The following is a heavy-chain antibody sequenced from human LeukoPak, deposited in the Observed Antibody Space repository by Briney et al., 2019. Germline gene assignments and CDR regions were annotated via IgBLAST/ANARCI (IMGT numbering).Heavy chain of an antibody. Sequence: QAGGSLRLSCAASGFTFSSYGIHWVRQAPDKGLEWVTVVSSDGGTTYYTDSVKGRFTISRDNSKNTVYVQMNSLRAEDTAVYYCAKDSTSSPDWFDPWGQGTLVTVSS. CDR1: GFTFSSYG. V-gene: IGHV3-30*18. CDR2: VSSDGGTT. D-gene: IGHD2-2*01. J-gene: IGHJ5*02. CDR3: AKDSTSSPDWFDP.